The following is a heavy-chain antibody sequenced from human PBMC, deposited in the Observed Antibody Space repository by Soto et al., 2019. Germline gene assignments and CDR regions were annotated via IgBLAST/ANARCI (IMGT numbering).Heavy chain of an antibody. Sequence: EVQLLESGGGLVQPGGSLRLSCAASGFTFSSYAMSWVRQAPGKGLEWVSAISGSGGSTYYADSVKGRFTISRDNSKNTLYLQMNSLRAEDTAVYYCAKDPPFLEWLSYGGNWFDPWGQGTLVTVSS. CDR1: GFTFSSYA. CDR2: ISGSGGST. D-gene: IGHD3-3*02. CDR3: AKDPPFLEWLSYGGNWFDP. J-gene: IGHJ5*02. V-gene: IGHV3-23*01.